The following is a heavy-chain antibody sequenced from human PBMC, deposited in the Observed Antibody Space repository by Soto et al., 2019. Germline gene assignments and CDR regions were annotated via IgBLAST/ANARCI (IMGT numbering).Heavy chain of an antibody. V-gene: IGHV4-31*03. D-gene: IGHD1-1*01. CDR2: IYYSGST. Sequence: SETLSLTCTVSGGSISSGGYYWSWIRQHPGKGLEWIGYIYYSGSTYYNPSLKSRVTISVDTSKNQFSLKLSSVTAADTAVYYCARGLEPYFDYWGQGTLVTVSS. J-gene: IGHJ4*02. CDR3: ARGLEPYFDY. CDR1: GGSISSGGYY.